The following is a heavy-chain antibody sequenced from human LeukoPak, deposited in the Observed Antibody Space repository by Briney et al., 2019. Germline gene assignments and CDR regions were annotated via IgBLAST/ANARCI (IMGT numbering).Heavy chain of an antibody. J-gene: IGHJ4*02. CDR2: ISGSGVST. CDR1: GFTFRTSG. Sequence: GGSLRLSCAASGFTFRTSGMSWVRQAPGKGLEWVSAISGSGVSTYYADSVKGRFTISRDNSKNTLYLQMNSLRAEDTAVYYCAKEYGYTYGEFDYWGQGTLDTVSS. V-gene: IGHV3-23*01. D-gene: IGHD5-18*01. CDR3: AKEYGYTYGEFDY.